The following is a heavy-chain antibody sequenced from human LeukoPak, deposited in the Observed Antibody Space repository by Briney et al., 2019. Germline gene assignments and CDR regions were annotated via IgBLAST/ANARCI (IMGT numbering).Heavy chain of an antibody. V-gene: IGHV4-31*11. D-gene: IGHD3-22*01. CDR2: IYYSGST. CDR3: ARVPGYYYDSSGYLDY. CDR1: GASFSGYY. J-gene: IGHJ4*02. Sequence: ASETLSLTCAVYGASFSGYYWSWIRQHPGKGLEWIGYIYYSGSTYYNPSLKSRVTISVDTSKNQFSLKLSSVTAADTAVYYCARVPGYYYDSSGYLDYWGQGTLVTVSS.